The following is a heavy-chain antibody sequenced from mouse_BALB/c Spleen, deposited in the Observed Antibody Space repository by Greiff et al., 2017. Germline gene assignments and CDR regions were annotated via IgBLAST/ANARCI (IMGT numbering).Heavy chain of an antibody. V-gene: IGHV1-87*01. CDR3: ARSYYDYPWFAY. J-gene: IGHJ3*01. Sequence: VKLMESGAELARPGASVKLSCKASGYTFTSYWMQWVKQRPGQGLEWIGAIYPGDGDTRYTQKFKGKATLTADKSSSTAYMQLSSLASEDSAVYYCARSYYDYPWFAYWGQGTLVTVSA. CDR2: IYPGDGDT. CDR1: GYTFTSYW. D-gene: IGHD2-4*01.